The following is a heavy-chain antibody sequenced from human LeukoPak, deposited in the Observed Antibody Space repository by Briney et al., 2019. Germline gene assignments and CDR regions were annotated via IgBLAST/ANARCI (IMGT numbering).Heavy chain of an antibody. J-gene: IGHJ6*02. CDR1: GFTFSSYS. CDR2: ISSSSSYI. D-gene: IGHD6-13*01. Sequence: GGSLGLSCAASGFTFSSYSMNWVRQAPGKGLEWVSSISSSSSYIYYADSVKGRFTISRDNAKNSLYLQMNSLRAEDTAVYYCARDSSLYSSSWYDYYYGMDVWGQGTTVTVSS. V-gene: IGHV3-21*01. CDR3: ARDSSLYSSSWYDYYYGMDV.